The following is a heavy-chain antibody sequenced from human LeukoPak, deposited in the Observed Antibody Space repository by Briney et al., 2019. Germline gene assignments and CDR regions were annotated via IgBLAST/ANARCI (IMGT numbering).Heavy chain of an antibody. D-gene: IGHD3-9*01. Sequence: PGGSLRLSCAASGFTFSSYSMNWVRQAPGKGLEWVSSISSSSSYIYYADSVKGRFTISRDNAKNSLYLQMNSLRAEDTAVYYCARDRPPDDILTGTDYWGQGTLVTVSP. CDR2: ISSSSSYI. V-gene: IGHV3-21*01. CDR3: ARDRPPDDILTGTDY. J-gene: IGHJ4*02. CDR1: GFTFSSYS.